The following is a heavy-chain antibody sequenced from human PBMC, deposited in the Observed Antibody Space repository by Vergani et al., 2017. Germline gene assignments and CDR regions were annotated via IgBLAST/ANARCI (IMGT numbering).Heavy chain of an antibody. Sequence: VQLVETGGGLIQPGGSLRLSCAASGFTVSSNYMSWVRQAPGKGLVWVSVIYSGGGTYYADSVKGRFTISRDNSMNTLYLQMKSLRAEDTAVYYCARVVGGYDRGYYYYYMDVWGKGP. CDR2: IYSGGGT. CDR3: ARVVGGYDRGYYYYYMDV. CDR1: GFTVSSNY. D-gene: IGHD5-12*01. V-gene: IGHV3-53*02. J-gene: IGHJ6*03.